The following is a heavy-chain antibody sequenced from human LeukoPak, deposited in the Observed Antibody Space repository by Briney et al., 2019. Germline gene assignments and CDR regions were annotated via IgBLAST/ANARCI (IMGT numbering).Heavy chain of an antibody. Sequence: GGSLRLSCAASGFTFDSYIMSWVRQAPGKGLEWVSSISSSGSNIYYADSVKGRFTSSRDNAKNSLYLQMNSLRAEDTALYYCAKYYHERSGYYPCYDYWGQGTLVTVSS. V-gene: IGHV3-21*01. J-gene: IGHJ4*02. D-gene: IGHD3-22*01. CDR2: ISSSGSNI. CDR3: AKYYHERSGYYPCYDY. CDR1: GFTFDSYI.